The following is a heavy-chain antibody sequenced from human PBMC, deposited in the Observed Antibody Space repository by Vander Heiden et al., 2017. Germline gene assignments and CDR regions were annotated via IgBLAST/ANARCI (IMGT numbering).Heavy chain of an antibody. J-gene: IGHJ6*02. CDR2: MNPNSGNT. CDR1: GYTFTSYD. CDR3: ARGPSEQPGYYYGMDV. V-gene: IGHV1-8*01. D-gene: IGHD6-13*01. Sequence: QVQLVQSGAEVKKPGASVKVSCKASGYTFTSYDINWVRQATGQGLEWMGWMNPNSGNTGYAQKFQGRVTMTRNTSISTAYMELSSLRSEDTAVYYCARGPSEQPGYYYGMDVWGQGTTVTVSS.